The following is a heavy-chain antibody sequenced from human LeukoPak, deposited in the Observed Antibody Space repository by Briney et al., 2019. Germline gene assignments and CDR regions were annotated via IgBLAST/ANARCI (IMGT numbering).Heavy chain of an antibody. Sequence: SETLSLICNVSGGSIGTYYWSWIRQPPGQGLEYLGYIYHTGTTSYNPSLKSRATISVDTSKNQFSLRLTSVTAADTALYYCARSPGLGNSGGSCHFDYWGQGILVTVSS. CDR2: IYHTGTT. CDR3: ARSPGLGNSGGSCHFDY. V-gene: IGHV4-59*08. CDR1: GGSIGTYY. J-gene: IGHJ4*02. D-gene: IGHD2-15*01.